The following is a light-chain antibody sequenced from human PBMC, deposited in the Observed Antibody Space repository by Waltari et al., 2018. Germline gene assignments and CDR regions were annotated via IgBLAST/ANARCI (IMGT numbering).Light chain of an antibody. CDR3: CSYAGSYTGV. CDR2: DVS. V-gene: IGLV2-11*01. Sequence: QSALTQPRSVSGSPGQSVTISCTGTSSDVGGYNYVSWYQQHPGKAPNLMIYDVSKRPSGVPDRFSGSKSGTTASLTISGLQAEDEADYYCCSYAGSYTGVFGGGTKLTVL. CDR1: SSDVGGYNY. J-gene: IGLJ3*02.